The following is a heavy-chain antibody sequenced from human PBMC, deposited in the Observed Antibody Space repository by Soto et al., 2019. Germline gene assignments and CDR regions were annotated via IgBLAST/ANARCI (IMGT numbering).Heavy chain of an antibody. V-gene: IGHV5-51*01. D-gene: IGHD3-10*01. CDR1: GYRFTSYW. Sequence: GESLKISCEGSGYRFTSYWIGWVRQMPGKGLEWMGIIHPGDSDTRYSPSLQGQVTISADKSISTAYLQWSSLKASDTAMYYCGLYGSGAYPPYFFDYWGQGTPVTVSS. CDR3: GLYGSGAYPPYFFDY. CDR2: IHPGDSDT. J-gene: IGHJ4*02.